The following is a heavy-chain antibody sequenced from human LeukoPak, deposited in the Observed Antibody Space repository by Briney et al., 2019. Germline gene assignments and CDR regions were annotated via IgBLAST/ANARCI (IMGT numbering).Heavy chain of an antibody. CDR2: INHSGST. CDR3: ASGGYYDSSGYRPNDY. V-gene: IGHV4-34*01. J-gene: IGHJ4*02. Sequence: SETLSLTCAVYGGSFSGYFWNWIRQPPGKGLEWIGGINHSGSTNYNPSLKSRVTISVDTSKNQFSLKLSSVTAADTAVYYCASGGYYDSSGYRPNDYWGQGTLVTVSS. D-gene: IGHD3-22*01. CDR1: GGSFSGYF.